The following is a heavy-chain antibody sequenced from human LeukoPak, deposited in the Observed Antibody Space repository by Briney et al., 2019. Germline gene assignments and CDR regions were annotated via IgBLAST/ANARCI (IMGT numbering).Heavy chain of an antibody. CDR3: ARVRTTHWFDP. CDR2: IYYSGST. V-gene: IGHV4-39*07. J-gene: IGHJ5*02. Sequence: SETLSLTCTVSGGSISSSSYYWGWIRQPPGKGLEWIGSIYYSGSTYYNPSLKSRVTISVDTSKNQFSLKLSSVTAADTAVYYCARVRTTHWFDPWGQGTLVTVSS. D-gene: IGHD4-17*01. CDR1: GGSISSSSYY.